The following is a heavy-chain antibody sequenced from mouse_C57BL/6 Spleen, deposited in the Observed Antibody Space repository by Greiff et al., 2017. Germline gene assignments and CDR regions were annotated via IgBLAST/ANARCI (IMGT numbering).Heavy chain of an antibody. V-gene: IGHV1-52*01. Sequence: QVHVKQPGAELVRPGSSVKLSCKASGYTFTSYWMHWVKQRPIQGLEWIGNIDPSDSETHYNQKFKDKATLTVDKSSSTAYMQLSSLTSEDSAVYYCASSVDGYYLDYWGQGTTLTVSS. D-gene: IGHD2-3*01. J-gene: IGHJ2*01. CDR1: GYTFTSYW. CDR3: ASSVDGYYLDY. CDR2: IDPSDSET.